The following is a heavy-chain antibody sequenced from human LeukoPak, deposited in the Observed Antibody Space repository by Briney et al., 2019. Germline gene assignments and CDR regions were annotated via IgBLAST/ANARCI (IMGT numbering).Heavy chain of an antibody. CDR3: ARVWFGEPDYYYYMDV. J-gene: IGHJ6*03. CDR1: GYTFTSYA. CDR2: INTNTGNP. V-gene: IGHV7-4-1*02. D-gene: IGHD3-10*01. Sequence: ASVKVSCKASGYTFTSYAMNWVRQAPGQGLEWMGWINTNTGNPTYAQGFTGRFVFSLDTSVSTAYLQISSLKAEDTAVYYCARVWFGEPDYYYYMDVWGKGTTVTVSS.